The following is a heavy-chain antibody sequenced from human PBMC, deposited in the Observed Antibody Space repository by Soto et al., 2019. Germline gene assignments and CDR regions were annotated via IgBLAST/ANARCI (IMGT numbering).Heavy chain of an antibody. J-gene: IGHJ4*02. D-gene: IGHD2-2*01. CDR2: ISGSGGST. CDR3: AKPFEQYQLLSPFDY. CDR1: GFTSSSYA. Sequence: EVQLLESGGGLVQPGGSLRLSCAASGFTSSSYAMSWVRQAPGKGLEWVSAISGSGGSTYYADSVKGRFTISRDNSKNTLYLQMNSLRAEDTAVYYCAKPFEQYQLLSPFDYWGQGTLVTVSS. V-gene: IGHV3-23*01.